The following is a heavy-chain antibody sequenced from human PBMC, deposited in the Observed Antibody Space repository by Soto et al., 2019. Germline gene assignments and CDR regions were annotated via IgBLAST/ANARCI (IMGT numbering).Heavy chain of an antibody. J-gene: IGHJ4*02. CDR1: GGSISTGGYY. CDR2: IYSSGST. Sequence: SETLSLTCTVSGGSISTGGYYWNWIRQHPGKGLEWIGYIYSSGSTSYNPSLKSRVTISVDTSKNQFSLKLSSVTAADTAVYYCARDGDGYNYWGQGTLVTVSS. V-gene: IGHV4-61*08. D-gene: IGHD5-12*01. CDR3: ARDGDGYNY.